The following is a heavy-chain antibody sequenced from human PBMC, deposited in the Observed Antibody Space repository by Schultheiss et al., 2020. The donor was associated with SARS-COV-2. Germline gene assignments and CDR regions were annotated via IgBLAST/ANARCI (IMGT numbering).Heavy chain of an antibody. J-gene: IGHJ6*02. CDR1: GYTFTSYG. Sequence: ASVKVSCKASGYTFTSYGISWVRQAPGQGLEWMGWISSYNGNTNYAQKLQGRVTMTTDTSTSTAYMELRSLRSDDTAVYYCARDLSGSYTLGYYYGMDVWGQGTTVTVSS. D-gene: IGHD3-10*01. CDR2: ISSYNGNT. V-gene: IGHV1-18*01. CDR3: ARDLSGSYTLGYYYGMDV.